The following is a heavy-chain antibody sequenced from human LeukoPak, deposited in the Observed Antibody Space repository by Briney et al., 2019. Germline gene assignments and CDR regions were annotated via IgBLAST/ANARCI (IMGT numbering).Heavy chain of an antibody. CDR3: ARPTYCSNTRCYPFDY. CDR2: ISSSGGHI. D-gene: IGHD2-2*01. Sequence: KPGGSLRLSCAASGFSFSSYTMNWVRQAPGKGLEWVSSISSSGGHIYYGDSVKGRFTVSRDNAKSSLYLQMNSLRVEDTAVYYCARPTYCSNTRCYPFDYWGQGTLVTVSS. J-gene: IGHJ4*02. CDR1: GFSFSSYT. V-gene: IGHV3-21*06.